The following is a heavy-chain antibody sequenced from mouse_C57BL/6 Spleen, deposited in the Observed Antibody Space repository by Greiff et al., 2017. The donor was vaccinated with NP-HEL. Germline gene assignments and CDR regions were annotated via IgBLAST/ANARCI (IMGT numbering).Heavy chain of an antibody. CDR3: ARSRDYDDVFAY. CDR2: INPSSGYT. CDR1: GYTFTSYT. V-gene: IGHV1-4*01. Sequence: VQLQQSGAELARPGASVKMSCKASGYTFTSYTMHWVKQRPGQGLEWIGYINPSSGYTKYNQKFKDKATLTADKSSTTAYIQLSSLTSEDSAVYYCARSRDYDDVFAYWGQGTLVTVSA. D-gene: IGHD2-4*01. J-gene: IGHJ3*01.